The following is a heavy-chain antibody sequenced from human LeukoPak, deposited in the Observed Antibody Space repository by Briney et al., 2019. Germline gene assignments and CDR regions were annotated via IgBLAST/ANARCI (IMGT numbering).Heavy chain of an antibody. Sequence: PGGSLRLSCGGSGSIFSSNAINWVRQTPGKGLEWLSAISNDGRHIYYTDSVKGRFTTSRDNSRNTVYLQMNGLRVEDTAVYYCATVMGSSPSTAYFAYWGQGTLVTVSS. V-gene: IGHV3-23*01. CDR1: GSIFSSNA. CDR3: ATVMGSSPSTAYFAY. J-gene: IGHJ4*02. D-gene: IGHD6-6*01. CDR2: ISNDGRHI.